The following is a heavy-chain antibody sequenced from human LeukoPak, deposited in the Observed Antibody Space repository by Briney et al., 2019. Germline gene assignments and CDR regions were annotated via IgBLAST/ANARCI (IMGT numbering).Heavy chain of an antibody. D-gene: IGHD3-3*01. V-gene: IGHV1-18*04. CDR1: GYTFTSYG. Sequence: ASVKVSCKASGYTFTSYGISWVRQAPGQGLEWMGWISAYNGNTNYAQKLQGRVTMTTDTSTSTAYMELRSLRSDDTAVYYCAFSFGVVTIQYYFDYWGQGTLVTASS. CDR2: ISAYNGNT. CDR3: AFSFGVVTIQYYFDY. J-gene: IGHJ4*02.